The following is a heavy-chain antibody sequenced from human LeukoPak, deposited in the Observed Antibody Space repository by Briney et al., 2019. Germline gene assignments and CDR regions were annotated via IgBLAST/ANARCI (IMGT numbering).Heavy chain of an antibody. CDR2: IIPIFGTA. D-gene: IGHD3-9*01. V-gene: IGHV1-69*06. J-gene: IGHJ4*02. CDR1: GGTFSSYA. CDR3: ATHYDILTGRFDY. Sequence: SVKVSCKASGGTFSSYAISWVRQAPGQGLGWMGGIIPIFGTANYAQKFQGRVTITADKSTSTAYMELSSLRSEDTAVYYCATHYDILTGRFDYWGQGTLVTVSS.